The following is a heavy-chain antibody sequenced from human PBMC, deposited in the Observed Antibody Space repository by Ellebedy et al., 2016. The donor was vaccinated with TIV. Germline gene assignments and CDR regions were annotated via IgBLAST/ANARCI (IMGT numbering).Heavy chain of an antibody. J-gene: IGHJ4*02. CDR3: ARGFEWEFPFDY. Sequence: GESLKISCAASGFTVSSNYMSWVRQAPGKGLEWVSVIYSGGSTYYADSVKGRFTISRDNSKNTLYLQMNSLRAEDTAVYYCARGFEWEFPFDYWGQGTLVTVSS. V-gene: IGHV3-53*01. CDR2: IYSGGST. D-gene: IGHD1-26*01. CDR1: GFTVSSNY.